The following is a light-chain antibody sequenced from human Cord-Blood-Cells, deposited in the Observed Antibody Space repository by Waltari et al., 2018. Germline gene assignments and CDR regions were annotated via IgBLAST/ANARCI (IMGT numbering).Light chain of an antibody. J-gene: IGLJ2*01. Sequence: QSVLTQPPSVSEAPRQRVTISCSGRTSNIGHNAVNWYQQLPGKAPKLLIYYDDLLPSGVSDRFSGSKSGTSASLAISGLQSEDETDYYCAAWDDSLNGVVFGGGTKLTVL. V-gene: IGLV1-36*01. CDR1: TSNIGHNA. CDR2: YDD. CDR3: AAWDDSLNGVV.